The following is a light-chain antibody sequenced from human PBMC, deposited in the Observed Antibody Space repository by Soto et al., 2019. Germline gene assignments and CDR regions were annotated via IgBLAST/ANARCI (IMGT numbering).Light chain of an antibody. Sequence: QSVLTQPPSASGSPGQSVTISCTGTSSDVGGYNFVSWYQQHPGKAPKLMICEVSKRPSGVPDRFSGSKSGNTASLTVSGLQAEDEADYYCSSYAGNNIHVFGTGTKLTVL. CDR3: SSYAGNNIHV. V-gene: IGLV2-8*01. CDR1: SSDVGGYNF. J-gene: IGLJ1*01. CDR2: EVS.